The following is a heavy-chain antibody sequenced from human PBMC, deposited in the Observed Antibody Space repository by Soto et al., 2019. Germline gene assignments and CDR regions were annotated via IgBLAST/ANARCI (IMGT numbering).Heavy chain of an antibody. D-gene: IGHD1-26*01. CDR3: ARDQGGSSDSWFDP. CDR2: ISSGSAYI. CDR1: TFSMYS. J-gene: IGHJ5*02. Sequence: EVQVVESGGGLVKPGGSLRLSCTFTFSMYSMNWVRQAPGKGLEWVASISSGSAYIKYAESVKGRFTVSREKAKNSLHLQMNAMRAEDTAIYHCARDQGGSSDSWFDPWAREPWSPSPQ. V-gene: IGHV3-21*06.